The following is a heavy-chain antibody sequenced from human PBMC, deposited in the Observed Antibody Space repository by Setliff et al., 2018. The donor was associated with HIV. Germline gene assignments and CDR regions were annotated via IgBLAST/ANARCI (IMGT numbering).Heavy chain of an antibody. CDR1: GFTFSSXG. D-gene: IGHD2-2*01. CDR3: ARWPVVVPAAMWGLSPYYYYGMDV. V-gene: IGHV3-33*01. Sequence: PGGSLRLSCAASGFTFSSXGMHWVRQAPGKGLEWVAVIWYDGSNKYYADSVKGRFTISRDNSKNTLYLQMNSLRAEDTAVYYCARWPVVVPAAMWGLSPYYYYGMDVWGQGTTVTVSS. CDR2: IWYDGSNK. J-gene: IGHJ6*02.